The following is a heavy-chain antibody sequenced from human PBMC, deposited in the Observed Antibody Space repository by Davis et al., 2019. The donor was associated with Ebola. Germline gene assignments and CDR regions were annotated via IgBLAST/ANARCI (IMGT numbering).Heavy chain of an antibody. CDR3: AKINYGDYYYYGMDV. CDR1: GFTFNSYS. D-gene: IGHD4-17*01. J-gene: IGHJ6*02. CDR2: ISSSSTYI. Sequence: GESLKISCAASGFTFNSYSMNWVRQAPGKGLEWVSSISSSSTYIYYADSVKGRFTISRDNAKNSLYLQMNSLRAEDTAVYYCAKINYGDYYYYGMDVWGQGTTVTVSS. V-gene: IGHV3-21*01.